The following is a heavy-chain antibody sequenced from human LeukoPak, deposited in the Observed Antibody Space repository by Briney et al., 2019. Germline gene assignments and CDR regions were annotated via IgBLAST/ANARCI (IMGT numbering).Heavy chain of an antibody. CDR3: ARLGASSAYYLDH. Sequence: SVQVSCKASGGTFITYAISWVRQAPGQGLEWMGGITPVFGTTNYAQKFQGRVTITTDESTRTSYMELSSLRSEDTAVYYCARLGASSAYYLDHWVQGTLVTVSS. CDR1: GGTFITYA. D-gene: IGHD3-16*01. J-gene: IGHJ4*02. CDR2: ITPVFGTT. V-gene: IGHV1-69*05.